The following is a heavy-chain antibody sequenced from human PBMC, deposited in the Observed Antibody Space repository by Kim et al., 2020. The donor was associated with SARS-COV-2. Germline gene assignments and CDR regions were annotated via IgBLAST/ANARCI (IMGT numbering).Heavy chain of an antibody. Sequence: QKLQGRVTMTTDTSTSTAYMELRSLRSDDTAVYYCATRLHIAVAGDAFDIWGQGTMVTVSS. CDR3: ATRLHIAVAGDAFDI. J-gene: IGHJ3*02. V-gene: IGHV1-18*01. D-gene: IGHD6-19*01.